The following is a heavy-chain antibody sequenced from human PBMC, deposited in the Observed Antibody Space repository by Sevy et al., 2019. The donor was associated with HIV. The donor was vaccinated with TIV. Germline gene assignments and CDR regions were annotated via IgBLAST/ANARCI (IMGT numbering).Heavy chain of an antibody. D-gene: IGHD1-26*01. V-gene: IGHV3-48*03. CDR2: ISSSGTTI. CDR3: AKDRKWELVKGFDS. CDR1: GLSFSTSE. J-gene: IGHJ4*02. Sequence: GGSLRLSCVVSGLSFSTSEMNWVRQAPGKGLEWIAYISSSGTTIYYADSVRGRFTISRDNVRNSLDLQMSSLRVEDTATYYCAKDRKWELVKGFDSWGQGTLVTVSS.